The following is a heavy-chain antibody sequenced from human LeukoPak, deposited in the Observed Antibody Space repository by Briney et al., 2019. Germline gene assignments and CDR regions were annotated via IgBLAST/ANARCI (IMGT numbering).Heavy chain of an antibody. CDR1: GYTFTSYY. D-gene: IGHD3-10*01. CDR3: AREDIRHYYGSGRDYNWFDP. CDR2: INPNSGGT. Sequence: ASVKVSCKASGYTFTSYYMHWVRQAPGQGLEWMGWINPNSGGTNYAQKFQGRVTMTRDTSISTAYMELSRLRSDDTAVYYCAREDIRHYYGSGRDYNWFDPWGQGTLVTVSS. V-gene: IGHV1-2*02. J-gene: IGHJ5*02.